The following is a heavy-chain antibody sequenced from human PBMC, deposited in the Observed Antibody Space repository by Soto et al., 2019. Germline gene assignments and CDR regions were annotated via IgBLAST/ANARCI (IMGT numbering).Heavy chain of an antibody. Sequence: QMQLVQSGPEVKKPGTSVKVSCRTSGFTFSNSAVQWVRQARGQRLEWIGRIVVGSGNTDYSQKFQGKVAFTRDMPKGLVYVEMSSLRSDDTAIYYCSAEVVGRGLVWGQGTLVTVSS. CDR2: IVVGSGNT. CDR3: SAEVVGRGLV. D-gene: IGHD1-26*01. CDR1: GFTFSNSA. V-gene: IGHV1-58*01. J-gene: IGHJ4*02.